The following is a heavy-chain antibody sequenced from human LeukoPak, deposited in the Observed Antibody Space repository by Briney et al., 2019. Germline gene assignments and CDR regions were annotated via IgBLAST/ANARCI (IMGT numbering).Heavy chain of an antibody. Sequence: PSETLSLTCSVSGGSISSYYWGWIRQPAGKGLEWIGRIYTSGSTNYNPSLKSRVTMSVHTSKNQFSLKLGSVTAADTAVYYCARDDFWSGYRAFDIWGQGTMVTVSS. CDR2: IYTSGST. D-gene: IGHD3-3*01. CDR1: GGSISSYY. J-gene: IGHJ3*02. CDR3: ARDDFWSGYRAFDI. V-gene: IGHV4-4*07.